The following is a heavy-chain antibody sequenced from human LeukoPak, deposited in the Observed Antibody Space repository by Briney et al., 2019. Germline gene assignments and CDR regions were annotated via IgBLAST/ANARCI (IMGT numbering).Heavy chain of an antibody. Sequence: GGSLRLSCAASEFNFENFAMNWVRQAPGKGLEWLSYISSSSTMIEYADSVKGRFTISRDNAKNSLYLQMSSLKGEDTAVYYCARGITVMRGVLLDFWGQGTQVIVSS. CDR1: EFNFENFA. J-gene: IGHJ4*02. CDR2: ISSSSTMI. CDR3: ARGITVMRGVLLDF. D-gene: IGHD3-10*01. V-gene: IGHV3-48*01.